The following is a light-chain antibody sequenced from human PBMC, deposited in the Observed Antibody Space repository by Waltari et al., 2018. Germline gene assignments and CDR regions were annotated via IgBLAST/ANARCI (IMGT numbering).Light chain of an antibody. V-gene: IGLV4-69*01. CDR1: SGHITNV. Sequence: QLELTQSPSASASLGASVKLTCTLSSGHITNVVAWHQQQPQQGPRYLMKVNRDGSHSRGDKIPARCSCSSSGAERYLTISSLQSEDEADYYCQTGGHGTWVFGGGTKLTVL. J-gene: IGLJ3*02. CDR2: VNRDGSH. CDR3: QTGGHGTWV.